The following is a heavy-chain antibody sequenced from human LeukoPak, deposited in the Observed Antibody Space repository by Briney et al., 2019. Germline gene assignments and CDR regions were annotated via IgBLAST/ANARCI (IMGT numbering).Heavy chain of an antibody. J-gene: IGHJ5*02. Sequence: SETLSLTCAVSGGSISSGGYYWGWIRQPPGKGLEWIGSIYYSGSTYYNPSLKSRVTISVDTSKNQFSLKLSSVTAADTAVYYCAREGRIAAAGPNWFDPWGQGTLVTVSS. D-gene: IGHD6-13*01. V-gene: IGHV4-39*02. CDR2: IYYSGST. CDR3: AREGRIAAAGPNWFDP. CDR1: GGSISSGGYY.